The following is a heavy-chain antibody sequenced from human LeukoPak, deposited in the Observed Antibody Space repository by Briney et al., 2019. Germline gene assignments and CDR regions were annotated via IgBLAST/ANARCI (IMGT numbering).Heavy chain of an antibody. CDR1: GGSFSGYY. CDR2: INHSGST. CDR3: ARGRVPAASPFDY. V-gene: IGHV4-34*01. Sequence: SETLTLTCAVYGGSFSGYYWSWIRQPPGKGLEWIGEINHSGSTNYNPSLKSRVTISVDTSKNQFSLKLSSVTAADTAVYYCARGRVPAASPFDYWGQGTLVTVSS. J-gene: IGHJ4*02. D-gene: IGHD2-2*01.